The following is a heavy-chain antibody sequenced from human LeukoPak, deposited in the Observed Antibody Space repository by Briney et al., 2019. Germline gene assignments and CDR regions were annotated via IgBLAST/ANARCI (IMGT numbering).Heavy chain of an antibody. CDR2: IYYSGST. J-gene: IGHJ3*02. V-gene: IGHV4-39*01. Sequence: SETLSLTCTVSGGSISSSSYYWGWIRQPPGKGLEWIGSIYYSGSTYYNPSLKSRVTISVDTSKNQFSLKLSSVTAADTAVYYCARGGYYDSSDSRDAFDIWGQGTMVTVSS. CDR3: ARGGYYDSSDSRDAFDI. D-gene: IGHD3-22*01. CDR1: GGSISSSSYY.